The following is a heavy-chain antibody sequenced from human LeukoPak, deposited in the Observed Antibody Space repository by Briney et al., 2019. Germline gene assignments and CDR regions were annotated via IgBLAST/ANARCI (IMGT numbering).Heavy chain of an antibody. D-gene: IGHD6-6*01. CDR3: ARSYSSSSVAFDY. CDR1: GGSISSSSYY. V-gene: IGHV4-39*01. J-gene: IGHJ4*02. Sequence: PSETLSLTCTVSGGSISSSSYYWGWIRQLPGKGLEWIGSIYYSGSTYYNPSLKSRVTISVDTSKNQFSLKLSSVTAADTAVYYCARSYSSSSVAFDYWGQGTLVTVSS. CDR2: IYYSGST.